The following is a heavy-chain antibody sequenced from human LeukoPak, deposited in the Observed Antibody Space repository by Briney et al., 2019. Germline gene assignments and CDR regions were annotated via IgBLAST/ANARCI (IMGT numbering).Heavy chain of an antibody. Sequence: SETLSLTCTVSGGSISSGDYYWSWIRQPPGKGLEWIGYIYYSGSTYYNPSLKSRVTISVDTSKNQFSLKLSSVTAADTAVYYCASYDSSGYHDYRFDYRGQGTLVTVSS. CDR1: GGSISSGDYY. CDR3: ASYDSSGYHDYRFDY. D-gene: IGHD3-22*01. J-gene: IGHJ4*02. CDR2: IYYSGST. V-gene: IGHV4-30-4*01.